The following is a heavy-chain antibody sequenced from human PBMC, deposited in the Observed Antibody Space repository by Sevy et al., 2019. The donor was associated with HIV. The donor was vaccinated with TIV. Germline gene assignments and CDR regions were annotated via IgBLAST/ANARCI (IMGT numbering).Heavy chain of an antibody. V-gene: IGHV3-7*02. CDR3: ARKVGDY. CDR1: GFTFSDYW. J-gene: IGHJ4*02. CDR2: IKQDGSKK. Sequence: GGSLRLSCVASGFTFSDYWMSWVRQAPGKGLEWVANIKQDGSKKYYIDSVKGRFTISRDNAKNSVYLQMNSLRDEDEAVYYCARKVGDYWGQGTLVTVSS. D-gene: IGHD1-26*01.